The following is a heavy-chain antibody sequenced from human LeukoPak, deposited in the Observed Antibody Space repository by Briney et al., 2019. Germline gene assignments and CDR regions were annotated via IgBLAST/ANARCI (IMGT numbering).Heavy chain of an antibody. V-gene: IGHV3-23*01. J-gene: IGHJ4*02. Sequence: GGSLTLSCAASAISFNNYGMSWVRQAQGKGLEWVSSISNGGHHTYYTDSVRGRFTISRHNSKNTLYLQMDSLRAADTAVYYCGKVISSDSGYDSYWGQGTLVTVSS. CDR2: ISNGGHHT. CDR3: GKVISSDSGYDSY. D-gene: IGHD5-12*01. CDR1: AISFNNYG.